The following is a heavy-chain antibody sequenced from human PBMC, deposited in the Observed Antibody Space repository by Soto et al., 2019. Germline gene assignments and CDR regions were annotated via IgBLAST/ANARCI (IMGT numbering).Heavy chain of an antibody. CDR3: ARGKVAAAAPVYYFDY. J-gene: IGHJ4*02. CDR2: IWYDGSNK. D-gene: IGHD6-13*01. V-gene: IGHV3-33*01. CDR1: GFTFSSYV. Sequence: GGSLRLSCAASGFTFSSYVMHWVRQAPGKGLEWVAVIWYDGSNKYYADSVKGRFTISRDNSKNTLYLQMNSLRAEDTAVYYCARGKVAAAAPVYYFDYWGQGTLVTVSS.